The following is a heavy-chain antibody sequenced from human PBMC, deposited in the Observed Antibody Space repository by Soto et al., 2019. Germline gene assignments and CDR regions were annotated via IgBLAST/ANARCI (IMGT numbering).Heavy chain of an antibody. CDR2: ISWNSGSI. Sequence: HPVEFRRLSCAASGFTFDDYAMHWVRQAPGKGLEWVSGISWNSGSIGYADSVKGRFTISRDNAKNSLYLQMNSLRAEDTALYYCAKDKMDVYNGMDVWGQGTTVTVSS. CDR3: AKDKMDVYNGMDV. CDR1: GFTFDDYA. J-gene: IGHJ6*02. V-gene: IGHV3-9*01. D-gene: IGHD2-2*03.